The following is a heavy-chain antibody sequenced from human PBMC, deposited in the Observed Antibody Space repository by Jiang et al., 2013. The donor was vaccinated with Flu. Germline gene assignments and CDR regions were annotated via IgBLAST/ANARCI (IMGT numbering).Heavy chain of an antibody. Sequence: TVSGGSISSYYWSWIRQPPGKGLEWIGYIYYSGSTNYNPPLKSRVTISVDTSKNQFSLKLSSVTAADTAVYYCARGGSSWLSPIDYWGQGTLVTVSS. D-gene: IGHD6-13*01. V-gene: IGHV4-59*13. CDR1: GGSISSYY. CDR3: ARGGSSWLSPIDY. CDR2: IYYSGST. J-gene: IGHJ4*02.